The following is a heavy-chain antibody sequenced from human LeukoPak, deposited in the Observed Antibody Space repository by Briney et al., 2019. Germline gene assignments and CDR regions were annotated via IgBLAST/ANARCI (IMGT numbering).Heavy chain of an antibody. CDR2: IKPDGSEK. CDR3: ARELSWSGRDY. D-gene: IGHD3-3*01. Sequence: GGSLILSCAASGFTFSVHWMSWVRQAPGKGLEWVANIKPDGSEKNYVDSVKGRFTISIDNAKNSLYLQMNSLRVEDTAVYWCARELSWSGRDYWGQGTLVTVSS. V-gene: IGHV3-7*01. CDR1: GFTFSVHW. J-gene: IGHJ4*02.